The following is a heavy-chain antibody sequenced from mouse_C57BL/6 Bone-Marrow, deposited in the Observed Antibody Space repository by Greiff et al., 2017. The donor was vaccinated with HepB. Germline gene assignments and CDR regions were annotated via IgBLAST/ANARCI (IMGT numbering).Heavy chain of an antibody. V-gene: IGHV1-64*01. Sequence: QVQLQQPGAELVKPGASVKLSCKASGYTFTSYWMHWVKQRPGQGLEWIGMIHPNSGSTNYNEKFKSKATLTVDKSSSTAYMQLSSLTSEDSAVYYCARWNIYDGYSRGAMDYGGQGTSVTVSS. CDR2: IHPNSGST. CDR3: ARWNIYDGYSRGAMDY. D-gene: IGHD2-3*01. CDR1: GYTFTSYW. J-gene: IGHJ4*01.